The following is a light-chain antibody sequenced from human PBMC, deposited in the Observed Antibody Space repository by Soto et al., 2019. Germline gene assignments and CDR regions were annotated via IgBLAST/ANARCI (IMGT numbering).Light chain of an antibody. CDR1: QSISSY. J-gene: IGKJ2*01. CDR2: AAS. CDR3: QQSYSTPYT. V-gene: IGKV1-39*01. Sequence: DIQMTQSPSSLSASVGDRVTITCRASQSISSYLNWYQQKPGKAPKLLIYAASSLQSGVPSRLSGSGSGTDFPLTISRLQPEDFATYYCQQSYSTPYTFGQGTKLEIK.